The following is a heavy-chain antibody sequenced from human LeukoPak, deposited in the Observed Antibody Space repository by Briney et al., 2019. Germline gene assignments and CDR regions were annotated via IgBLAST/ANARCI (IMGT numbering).Heavy chain of an antibody. Sequence: ASVKVSCKASGGTFSSYAISWVRQAPGQGLEWMGGIIPIFGIANYAQKFQGRVTITTDESTSTAYMELSSLRSEDTAVYYCARVPVSGSYHFDYWGQGTLVTVSS. V-gene: IGHV1-69*05. D-gene: IGHD1-26*01. CDR1: GGTFSSYA. CDR3: ARVPVSGSYHFDY. CDR2: IIPIFGIA. J-gene: IGHJ4*02.